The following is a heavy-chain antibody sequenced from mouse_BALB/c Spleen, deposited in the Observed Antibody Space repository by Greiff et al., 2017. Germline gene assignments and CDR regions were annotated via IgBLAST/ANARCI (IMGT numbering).Heavy chain of an antibody. V-gene: IGHV1-80*01. CDR1: GYAFSSYW. D-gene: IGHD2-3*01. J-gene: IGHJ2*01. CDR2: IYPGDGDT. Sequence: QVQLQQSGAELVRPGSSVKISCKASGYAFSSYWMNWVKQRPGQGLEWIGQIYPGDGDTNYNGKFKGKATLTADKSSSTAYMQLSSLTSEDSAVYFCARYGYYPIFDDWGQGTTLTVSS. CDR3: ARYGYYPIFDD.